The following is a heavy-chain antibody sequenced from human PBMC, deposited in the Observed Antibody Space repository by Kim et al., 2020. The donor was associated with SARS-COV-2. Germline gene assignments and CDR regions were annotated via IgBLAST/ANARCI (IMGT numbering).Heavy chain of an antibody. Sequence: ADSVKGRFTNSRDNAKNTLYLQMNSLRAEDTAVYYCASQNDYGFSYGMDVWGQGTTVTVSS. D-gene: IGHD4-17*01. J-gene: IGHJ6*02. V-gene: IGHV3-74*01. CDR3: ASQNDYGFSYGMDV.